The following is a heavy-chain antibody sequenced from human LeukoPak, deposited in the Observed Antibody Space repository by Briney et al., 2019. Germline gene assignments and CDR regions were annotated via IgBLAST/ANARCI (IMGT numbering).Heavy chain of an antibody. CDR2: MNPNSGNT. J-gene: IGHJ5*02. CDR1: GYTFTSYD. V-gene: IGHV1-8*01. Sequence: ASVKVSCKASGYTFTSYDINWVRQATGQGLEWMGWMNPNSGNTNYAQKLQGRVTMTTDTSTSTAYMELRSLRSDDTAVYYCARGTYYYDSSGYFNWFDPWGQGTLVTVSS. CDR3: ARGTYYYDSSGYFNWFDP. D-gene: IGHD3-22*01.